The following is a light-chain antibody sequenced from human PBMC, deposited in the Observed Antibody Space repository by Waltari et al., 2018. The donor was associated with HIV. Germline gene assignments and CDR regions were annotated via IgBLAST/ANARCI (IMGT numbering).Light chain of an antibody. V-gene: IGKV2-28*01. J-gene: IGKJ1*01. CDR1: QSRTHDNGFKY. CDR3: MQTLQTPWT. Sequence: IGVTQSPRSMPVSSGEPASISCKSSQSRTHDNGFKYLDWYVPRPGQSPQLLIHLASSRAAGVSDRISATVSGTNFTLTIRKIEASDVGIYYCMQTLQTPWTFGQGTRV. CDR2: LAS.